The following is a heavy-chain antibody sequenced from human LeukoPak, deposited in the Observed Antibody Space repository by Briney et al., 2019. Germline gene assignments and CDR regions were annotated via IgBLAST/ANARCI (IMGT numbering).Heavy chain of an antibody. D-gene: IGHD4-17*01. Sequence: GGSLRLSCAASGFTFSSYEMNWVRQAPGKGLEWVSYVSSSGSTIYYADSVKGRFTISRDNAKNSLYLQMNSLRAEDTAVYYCARDYLRTTVTAPWYFDLWGRGTLVTVSS. CDR2: VSSSGSTI. CDR3: ARDYLRTTVTAPWYFDL. CDR1: GFTFSSYE. V-gene: IGHV3-48*03. J-gene: IGHJ2*01.